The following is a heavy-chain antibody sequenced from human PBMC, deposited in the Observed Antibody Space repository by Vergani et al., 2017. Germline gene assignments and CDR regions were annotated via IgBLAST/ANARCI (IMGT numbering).Heavy chain of an antibody. D-gene: IGHD3-16*02. CDR1: GGSFSGYY. CDR2: INHSGST. V-gene: IGHV4-34*01. Sequence: QVQLQQWGAGLLKPSETLSLTCAVYGGSFSGYYWSWIRQPPGKGLEWIGEINHSGSTNYNPSLKSRVTISVDTSKNQFSLKLSSVTAADTAVYYCARGRXDYVWGSYRSFRAEYCQHWGQGTLVTVSS. J-gene: IGHJ1*01. CDR3: ARGRXDYVWGSYRSFRAEYCQH.